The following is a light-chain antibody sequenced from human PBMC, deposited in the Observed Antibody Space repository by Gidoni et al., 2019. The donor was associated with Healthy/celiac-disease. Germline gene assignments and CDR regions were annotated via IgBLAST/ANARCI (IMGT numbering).Light chain of an antibody. J-gene: IGLJ3*02. V-gene: IGLV2-14*01. Sequence: QSALTQPASVSGSPGQSITISCTGTSSNFGGYKYVSWYQLHPGKAPKLIIYAFTNRPSVVSNRFSGSKSGNTASLTISGLQAEDEADYYCCSYTSRSTWVFGGGTRLAVL. CDR1: SSNFGGYKY. CDR2: AFT. CDR3: CSYTSRSTWV.